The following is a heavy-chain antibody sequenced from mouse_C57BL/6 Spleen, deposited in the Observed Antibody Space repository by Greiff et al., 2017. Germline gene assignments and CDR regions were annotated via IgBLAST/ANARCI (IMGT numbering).Heavy chain of an antibody. CDR1: GYTFTGYW. CDR2: IDPESGGT. V-gene: IGHV1S36*01. J-gene: IGHJ4*01. CDR3: TRRGGYAMDD. Sequence: VQLQQSGAELVRPGASVKLSCKASGYTFTGYWMHWVKQRPGHGLEWIGAIDPESGGTNYNEKFKGKATLTADKSSSTAYMQLRSLTSEDSAVXCCTRRGGYAMDDWGQGTTVTVSS.